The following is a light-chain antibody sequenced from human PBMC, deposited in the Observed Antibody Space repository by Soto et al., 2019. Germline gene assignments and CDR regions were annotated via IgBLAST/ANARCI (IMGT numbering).Light chain of an antibody. V-gene: IGKV3-15*01. CDR2: SAS. CDR1: QSVSSN. CDR3: QQYNNWPT. J-gene: IGKJ1*01. Sequence: EIVMTQSPATLSVSPGERATLSCRASQSVSSNLAWYQQKPGQAPRLLIYSASMRATGISARFSGSGSGTESTLTISSLQSEDFAVYYCQQYNNWPTFGQGTKVEIK.